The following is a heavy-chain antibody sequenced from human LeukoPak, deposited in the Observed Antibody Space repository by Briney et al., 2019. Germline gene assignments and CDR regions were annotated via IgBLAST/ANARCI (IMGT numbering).Heavy chain of an antibody. CDR2: INHSGST. Sequence: SETLSLTCAVYGGSFCGYYWSWIRQPPGKGREWSGEINHSGSTNYNPSLKSRVTISVDTSKNQFSLKLSSVTAADAAVYYCARGGRKRTVPQPVDDWGHGTLVTAAS. V-gene: IGHV4-34*01. CDR1: GGSFCGYY. CDR3: ARGGRKRTVPQPVDD. J-gene: IGHJ4*01. D-gene: IGHD1-1*01.